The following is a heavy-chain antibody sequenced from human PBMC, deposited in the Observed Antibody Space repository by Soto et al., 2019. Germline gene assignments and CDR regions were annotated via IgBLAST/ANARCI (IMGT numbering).Heavy chain of an antibody. Sequence: QVQLVQSGDEVKKPGASVKVSCKAYGYIFVNYGIAWVRQAPRQGLEWMGWISPYTGNTHSASKVQGRLTMTTDTSTSTVYIDLGFLTSDDTAVYYCVMGDNYVTPTLQDVWGQGTTVTVSS. CDR1: GYIFVNYG. J-gene: IGHJ6*02. CDR2: ISPYTGNT. D-gene: IGHD3-16*01. V-gene: IGHV1-18*01. CDR3: VMGDNYVTPTLQDV.